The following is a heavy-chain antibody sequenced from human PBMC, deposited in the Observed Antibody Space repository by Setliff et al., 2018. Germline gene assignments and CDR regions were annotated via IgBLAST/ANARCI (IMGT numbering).Heavy chain of an antibody. J-gene: IGHJ4*02. V-gene: IGHV1-69-2*01. CDR1: GYTFTDDY. Sequence: ASVKVSCKASGYTFTDDYMYWVKQAPGKGLEWMGRINPEDGKTVYAEKFQGRVIISADTSVDTVYLEIDSLRSEDTAVYYCAFRRGYIYGLDNWGQGTLVTVSS. CDR2: INPEDGKT. D-gene: IGHD5-18*01. CDR3: AFRRGYIYGLDN.